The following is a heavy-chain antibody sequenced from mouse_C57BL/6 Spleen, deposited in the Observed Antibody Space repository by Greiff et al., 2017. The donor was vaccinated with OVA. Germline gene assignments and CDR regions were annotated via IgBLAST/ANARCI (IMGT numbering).Heavy chain of an antibody. CDR2: IYPGSGNT. D-gene: IGHD1-1*01. CDR3: ARSTTVVAGNYAMDD. CDR1: GYTFTDYY. Sequence: QVQLQQSGAELVRPGASVKLSCKASGYTFTDYYINWVKQRPGQGLEWIARIYPGSGNTYYNEKFKGKATLTAEKSSSTAYMQLSSLTSEDSAVYFCARSTTVVAGNYAMDDWGKGTSVTVSS. J-gene: IGHJ4*01. V-gene: IGHV1-76*01.